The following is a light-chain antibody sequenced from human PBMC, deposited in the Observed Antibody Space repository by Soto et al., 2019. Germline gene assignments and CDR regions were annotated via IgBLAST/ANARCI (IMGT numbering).Light chain of an antibody. CDR2: AAS. Sequence: DIQMTQSPSSLSASVGDRVTITCRASQSISSYLNWYQQKPGKAPKLLIYAASSLQSWVPSRFSGSGSGTDFTFTFSCLQLEDFATYYCQQSYSTPTFGQGTKV. J-gene: IGKJ1*01. CDR1: QSISSY. CDR3: QQSYSTPT. V-gene: IGKV1-39*01.